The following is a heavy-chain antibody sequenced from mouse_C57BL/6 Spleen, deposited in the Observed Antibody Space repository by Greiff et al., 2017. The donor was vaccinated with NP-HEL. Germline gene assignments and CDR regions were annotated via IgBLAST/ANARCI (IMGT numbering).Heavy chain of an antibody. CDR2: IYPGSGNT. V-gene: IGHV1-76*01. J-gene: IGHJ4*01. CDR1: GYTFTDYY. CDR3: ARIYYGSSFYAMDY. D-gene: IGHD1-1*01. Sequence: VQLQQSGAELVRPGASVKLSCKASGYTFTDYYINWVKQRPGQGLEWIARIYPGSGNTYYNEKFKGKATLTAEKSSSTAYMQLSSLTSEDSAVYFCARIYYGSSFYAMDYWGQGTSVTVSS.